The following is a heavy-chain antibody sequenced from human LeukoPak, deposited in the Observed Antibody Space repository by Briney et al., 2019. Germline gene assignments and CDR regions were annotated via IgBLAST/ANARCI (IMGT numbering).Heavy chain of an antibody. CDR1: GGSISSYY. J-gene: IGHJ4*02. Sequence: SETLSLTCAVSGGSISSYYWSWIRQPPGKGLEWIGYIYYSGSTNYNPSLKSRVTISVDTSKNQFSLKLSSVTAADTAVYYCARGVAVAPVYWGQGTLVTVSS. D-gene: IGHD6-19*01. V-gene: IGHV4-59*01. CDR3: ARGVAVAPVY. CDR2: IYYSGST.